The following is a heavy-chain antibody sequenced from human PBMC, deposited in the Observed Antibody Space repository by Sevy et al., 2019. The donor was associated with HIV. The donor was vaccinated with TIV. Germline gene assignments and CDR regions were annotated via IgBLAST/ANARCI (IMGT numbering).Heavy chain of an antibody. CDR2: ISAYNPNT. CDR3: AREKDPYCGGDCYYGY. Sequence: GTVKVSCKASGYTFTSYGITWVRQAPRQGLERRGWISAYNPNTNYPQKLQGRVTMTTDTSTSTAYMELRSLRSDVTAVYYCAREKDPYCGGDCYYGYWGQGTLVTVSS. CDR1: GYTFTSYG. J-gene: IGHJ4*02. V-gene: IGHV1-18*01. D-gene: IGHD2-21*02.